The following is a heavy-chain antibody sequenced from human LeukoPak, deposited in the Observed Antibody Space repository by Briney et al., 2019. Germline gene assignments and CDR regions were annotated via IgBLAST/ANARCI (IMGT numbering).Heavy chain of an antibody. CDR3: AREISATVTPYYFDY. V-gene: IGHV3-23*01. Sequence: GGSLRLSCAASGFTFSSYAMSWVRQAPGKGLEWVSAISGSGGSTYYADSVKGRFTISRDNSKNTLYLQMSSPRDEDTAVYYCAREISATVTPYYFDYWGQGTLVTVSS. CDR2: ISGSGGST. CDR1: GFTFSSYA. J-gene: IGHJ4*02. D-gene: IGHD4-17*01.